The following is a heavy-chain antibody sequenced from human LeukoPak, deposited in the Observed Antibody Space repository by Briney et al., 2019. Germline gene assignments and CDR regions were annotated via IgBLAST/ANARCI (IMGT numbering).Heavy chain of an antibody. J-gene: IGHJ4*02. CDR3: ARDKDGFDY. CDR2: ISSSSSTI. Sequence: GGSLRLSCAASGFTFSSYSMNWVRQAPGKGLEWVSYISSSSSTIYYADSVKGRFTISRDNAKNSLYLQMNSLRAEDTAVYYCARDKDGFDYWGQGTLVTVSS. CDR1: GFTFSSYS. V-gene: IGHV3-48*04.